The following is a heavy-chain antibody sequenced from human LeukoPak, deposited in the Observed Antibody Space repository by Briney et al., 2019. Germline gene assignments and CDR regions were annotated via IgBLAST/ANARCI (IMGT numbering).Heavy chain of an antibody. CDR2: IYYSGST. J-gene: IGHJ4*02. V-gene: IGHV4-59*08. CDR3: ARSIILAVAGDYFDY. D-gene: IGHD6-19*01. Sequence: SETLSLTCTVSGGSISSYYWSWIRQPPGKGLEWIGYIYYSGSTNYNPSLKSRVTISVDTSKNQFSLKLSSVTAADTAVYYCARSIILAVAGDYFDYWGQGTLVTVSS. CDR1: GGSISSYY.